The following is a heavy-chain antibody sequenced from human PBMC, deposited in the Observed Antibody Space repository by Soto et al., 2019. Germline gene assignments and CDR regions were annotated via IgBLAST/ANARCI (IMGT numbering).Heavy chain of an antibody. CDR2: IYYSGIT. Sequence: SETLSLTCTVSGGSVSSGSYYWSWIRQPPGKGLEWIGYIYYSGITNYNPSLKSRVTISVDTSKNQFSLKLSSVTAADTAVYYCARGLRTPVGYYYGMDVWGQGTTVTVSS. J-gene: IGHJ6*02. CDR3: ARGLRTPVGYYYGMDV. CDR1: GGSVSSGSYY. V-gene: IGHV4-61*01. D-gene: IGHD1-26*01.